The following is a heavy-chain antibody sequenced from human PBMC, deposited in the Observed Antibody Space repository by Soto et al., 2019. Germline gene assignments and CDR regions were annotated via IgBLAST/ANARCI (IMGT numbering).Heavy chain of an antibody. Sequence: QLQLQESGPGLVKPSETLSLTCTVSGGSISSSSYYWGWIRQPPGKGLEWIGSIYYSGSTYYNPSLKIRVTISVDTSKNQFSLKLSSVTAANTAVYYCARSLLWVGELPNYFDYWGQGTLVTVSS. V-gene: IGHV4-39*01. CDR3: ARSLLWVGELPNYFDY. CDR1: GGSISSSSYY. D-gene: IGHD3-10*01. J-gene: IGHJ4*02. CDR2: IYYSGST.